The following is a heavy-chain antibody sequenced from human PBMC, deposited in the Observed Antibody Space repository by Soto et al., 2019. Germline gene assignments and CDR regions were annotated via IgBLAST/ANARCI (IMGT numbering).Heavy chain of an antibody. V-gene: IGHV3-21*01. Sequence: EVQLVESGGGLVKPGGSLRLSCAASGFTFSSYSMNWVRQAPGKGLEWVSSISSSSSYIYYADSVKGRFTISRDNAKNSLYLQMNSLRAEDTAVYYCARDRRDQLLCRFRGCYYMDVWGKGTTVTVSS. D-gene: IGHD2-2*01. CDR3: ARDRRDQLLCRFRGCYYMDV. J-gene: IGHJ6*03. CDR2: ISSSSSYI. CDR1: GFTFSSYS.